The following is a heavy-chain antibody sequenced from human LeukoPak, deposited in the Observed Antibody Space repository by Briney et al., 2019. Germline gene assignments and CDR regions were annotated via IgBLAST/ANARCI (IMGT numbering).Heavy chain of an antibody. CDR1: GFTFSDYA. J-gene: IGHJ4*02. Sequence: GGSLRLSCAASGFTFSDYAMSWVRQAPGKGLEWVSGITGSSDATYYADSVKGWFTISRDNSKNTLSLQMNSLRVEDTALYYCAKPNYYDRGGYLFDYWAREPWSPSPQ. V-gene: IGHV3-23*01. CDR2: ITGSSDAT. CDR3: AKPNYYDRGGYLFDY. D-gene: IGHD3-22*01.